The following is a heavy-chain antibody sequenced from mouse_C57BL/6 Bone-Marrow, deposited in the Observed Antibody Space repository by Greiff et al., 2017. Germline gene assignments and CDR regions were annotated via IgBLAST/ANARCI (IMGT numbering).Heavy chain of an antibody. CDR2: IDPSDSYT. CDR3: ARIAYYSNPYYYAMDY. Sequence: VQLQQPGAELVMPGASVKLSCKASGYTFTSYWMHWVKQRPGQGLEWIGEIDPSDSYTNYNQKFKGKSTLTVDKSSSTAYMQLSSLTSEDSAVYYCARIAYYSNPYYYAMDYWGQGTSVTVSS. J-gene: IGHJ4*01. V-gene: IGHV1-69*01. CDR1: GYTFTSYW. D-gene: IGHD2-5*01.